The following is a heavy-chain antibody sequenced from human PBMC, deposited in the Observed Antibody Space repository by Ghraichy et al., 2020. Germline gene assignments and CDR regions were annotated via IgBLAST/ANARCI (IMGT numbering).Heavy chain of an antibody. CDR1: GFTFSSYA. Sequence: GSLRLSCAASGFTFSSYAMSWVRQAPGKGLEWVSAISGSGGSTYYADSVKGRFTISRDNSKNTLYLQMNSLRAEDTAVYYCAKDRFGHARYEDYFDYWGQGTLVTVSS. J-gene: IGHJ4*02. V-gene: IGHV3-23*01. CDR2: ISGSGGST. CDR3: AKDRFGHARYEDYFDY. D-gene: IGHD1-1*01.